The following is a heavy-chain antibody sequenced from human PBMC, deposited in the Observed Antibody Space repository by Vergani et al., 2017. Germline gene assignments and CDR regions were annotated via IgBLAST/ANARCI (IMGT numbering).Heavy chain of an antibody. Sequence: QVQLVESGGGVVQRGGSLRLSCATSGFTLSNYDMQWIRQGPGKGLEFVAFIQFDGSNQYYADSVKGRFTLSRDFSKNTLYLQRNSLRTDDTATYYCTKHFRGWGMDSWGQGTQVIVSS. D-gene: IGHD3-16*01. CDR2: IQFDGSNQ. V-gene: IGHV3-30*02. CDR1: GFTLSNYD. J-gene: IGHJ4*02. CDR3: TKHFRGWGMDS.